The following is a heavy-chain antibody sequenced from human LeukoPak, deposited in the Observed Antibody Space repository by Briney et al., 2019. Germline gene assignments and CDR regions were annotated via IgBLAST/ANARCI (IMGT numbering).Heavy chain of an antibody. V-gene: IGHV4-4*02. CDR2: IYHSGST. J-gene: IGHJ4*02. Sequence: SGTLSLTCAVSGGSISSSNWWSWVRQPPGKGLEWIGEIYHSGSTNYNPSLKSRVTISVDTSKNQFSLKLSSVTAADTAVYYCARSIRLWLFAARYYFDYWGQGTLVTVSS. CDR1: GGSISSSNW. D-gene: IGHD5-18*01. CDR3: ARSIRLWLFAARYYFDY.